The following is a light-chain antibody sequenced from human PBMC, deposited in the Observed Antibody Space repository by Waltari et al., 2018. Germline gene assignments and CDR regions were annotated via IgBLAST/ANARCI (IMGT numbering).Light chain of an antibody. CDR1: SSDVGGYNY. CDR2: EVS. J-gene: IGLJ2*01. CDR3: SSFAGSNTVK. V-gene: IGLV2-8*01. Sequence: QSALTQPPSASGSPGQSVTISCTGTSSDVGGYNYVSWYQQYPGKAPKLIVYEVSKRPSGFPDRFSGSKSGNTASLTVAGLQAEDEADYYCSSFAGSNTVKFGGGTKLTVL.